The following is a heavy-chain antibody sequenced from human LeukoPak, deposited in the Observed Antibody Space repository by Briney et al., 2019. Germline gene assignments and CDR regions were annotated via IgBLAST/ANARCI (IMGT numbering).Heavy chain of an antibody. V-gene: IGHV4-39*07. Sequence: SETLSLTCTVSGGSVSTRSYYWGLIRQPPGKGLEWIGSIYYIGSTYYNPSLKNRVTISVDRSKNQFSLKLSSVTAADTAVYYCARDLRGSSSIPFDYWGQGTLVTVSS. CDR3: ARDLRGSSSIPFDY. CDR2: IYYIGST. D-gene: IGHD6-6*01. CDR1: GGSVSTRSYY. J-gene: IGHJ4*02.